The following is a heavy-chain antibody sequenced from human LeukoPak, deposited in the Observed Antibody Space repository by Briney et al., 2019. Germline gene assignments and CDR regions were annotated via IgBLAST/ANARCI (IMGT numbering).Heavy chain of an antibody. CDR1: GFTFRRYA. V-gene: IGHV3-23*01. D-gene: IGHD6-13*01. Sequence: GGSLRLSCAASGFTFRRYALSGVDPPPRKGLAWVSTMTRIGGSTYYADSVKGRFTISRDNAKNSLYLQMNSLRAEDTAVYYCARSLGSWLRGLRFVLWGQGTLVTVSS. CDR3: ARSLGSWLRGLRFVL. J-gene: IGHJ5*02. CDR2: MTRIGGST.